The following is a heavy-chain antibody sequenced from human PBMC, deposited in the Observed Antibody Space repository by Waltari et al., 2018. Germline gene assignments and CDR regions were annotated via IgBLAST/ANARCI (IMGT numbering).Heavy chain of an antibody. CDR1: GYTFTGYY. J-gene: IGHJ4*02. CDR2: INPNSGGT. D-gene: IGHD4-17*01. Sequence: QVQLVQSGAEVKKPGASVKVSCKASGYTFTGYYMHWVRQAPGQGLEWMGWINPNSGGTNYAQKFQGRVTMTRDTSISTAYMELSRLRSDDTAVYYCARIASSTVTTYYFDYWGQGTLVTVSS. CDR3: ARIASSTVTTYYFDY. V-gene: IGHV1-2*02.